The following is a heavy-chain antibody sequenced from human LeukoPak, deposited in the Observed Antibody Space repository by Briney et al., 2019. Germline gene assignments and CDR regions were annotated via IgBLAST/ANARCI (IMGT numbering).Heavy chain of an antibody. CDR2: IYYSGST. Sequence: SETLSLTCTVSGGSISSSSYYWGWIRQPPGKGLEWIGSIYYSGSTYYNPSLKSRVTISVDTSKNQFSLKLSSVTAADTAVHYCARGGDGYSHWGQGTLVTVSS. D-gene: IGHD5-24*01. CDR3: ARGGDGYSH. CDR1: GGSISSSSYY. J-gene: IGHJ4*02. V-gene: IGHV4-39*01.